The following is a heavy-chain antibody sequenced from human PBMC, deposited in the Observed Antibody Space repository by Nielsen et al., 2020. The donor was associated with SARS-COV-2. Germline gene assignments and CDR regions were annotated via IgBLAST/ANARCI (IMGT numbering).Heavy chain of an antibody. J-gene: IGHJ6*02. V-gene: IGHV3-7*01. CDR3: ARDWSSGSGSSYYYYGMDV. D-gene: IGHD3-10*01. Sequence: VRQMPGTGLEWVANIKQDGSEKYFIDSVKGRFTISRDNAKNSLYLQMNSLRAEDTAVYYCARDWSSGSGSSYYYYGMDVWGQGTTVTVSS. CDR2: IKQDGSEK.